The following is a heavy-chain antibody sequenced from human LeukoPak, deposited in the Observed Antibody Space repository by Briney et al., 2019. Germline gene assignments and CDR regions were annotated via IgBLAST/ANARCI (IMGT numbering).Heavy chain of an antibody. Sequence: PGGSLRLSCAASGFTFRSSAMSWVRQAPGKGLEWVSGISGSGGSTFNADSVKGRFNISRDNSKNTLYLQMNSLRAEDTAVYYCAKAQGGYSHFDYWGQGTLVTVSS. CDR2: ISGSGGST. CDR1: GFTFRSSA. CDR3: AKAQGGYSHFDY. D-gene: IGHD3-22*01. V-gene: IGHV3-23*01. J-gene: IGHJ4*02.